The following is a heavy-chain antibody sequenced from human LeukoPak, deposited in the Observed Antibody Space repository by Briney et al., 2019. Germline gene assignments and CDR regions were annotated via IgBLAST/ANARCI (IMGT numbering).Heavy chain of an antibody. J-gene: IGHJ4*02. CDR1: GFTFIDYD. V-gene: IGHV3-13*01. CDR3: ARGGIQVSGIDEFDY. Sequence: GGSLRLSCAASGFTFIDYDMHWVRQVIGKGLEWVSAIGIRGDTHYSAYVKCRFTISRENAESSLYLQMNSLRAEDTAVYYCARGGIQVSGIDEFDYWGQGTLVTVSS. D-gene: IGHD6-19*01. CDR2: IGIRGDT.